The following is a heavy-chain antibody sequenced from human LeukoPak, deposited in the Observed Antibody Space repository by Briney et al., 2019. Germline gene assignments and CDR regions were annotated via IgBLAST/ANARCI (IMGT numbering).Heavy chain of an antibody. D-gene: IGHD4-23*01. V-gene: IGHV4-4*02. CDR3: ARDLHGGNSFTSDWYFDL. CDR2: IYHSGST. CDR1: GGSISISNSNW. Sequence: SETLSLTCAVSGGSISISNSNWWSWVRQPPGKGLEWIGEIYHSGSTNYNPSLKSRVTISVDESKNQFSLKLSSVTAADTAVYYCARDLHGGNSFTSDWYFDLWGRGTLVTVSS. J-gene: IGHJ2*01.